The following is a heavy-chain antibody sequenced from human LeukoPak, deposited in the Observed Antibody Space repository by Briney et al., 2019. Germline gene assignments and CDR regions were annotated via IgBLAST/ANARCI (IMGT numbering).Heavy chain of an antibody. V-gene: IGHV4-4*02. J-gene: IGHJ4*02. CDR2: IYHSGST. CDR3: ARHPYGFNPQLFDY. Sequence: PSETLSLTCAVSGGSISSSNWWSWVRQPPGKGLEWIGEIYHSGSTNYNPSLKSRVTISVDTSKNQFSLKLSSVTAADTAVYYCARHPYGFNPQLFDYWGQGTLVTVSS. CDR1: GGSISSSNW. D-gene: IGHD3-10*01.